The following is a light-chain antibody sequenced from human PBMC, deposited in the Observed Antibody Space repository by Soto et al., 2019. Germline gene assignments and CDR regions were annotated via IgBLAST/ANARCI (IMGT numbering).Light chain of an antibody. CDR3: QQANSFPQT. V-gene: IGKV1-5*03. CDR1: QTMISL. CDR2: KAS. Sequence: DIQMTQSPSTLSGSVGDRVTITCRASQTMISLLGWYQQKPGKDPKLLIYKASTLKSGVPSRFSGSGSGTEFTLTISSLQPDDFATYYCQQANSFPQTFGQGTKV. J-gene: IGKJ1*01.